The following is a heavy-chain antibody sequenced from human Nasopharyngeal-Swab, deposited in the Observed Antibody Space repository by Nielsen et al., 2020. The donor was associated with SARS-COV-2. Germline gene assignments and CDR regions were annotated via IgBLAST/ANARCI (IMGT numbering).Heavy chain of an antibody. CDR1: GFTFSSYA. Sequence: GGSLRLSCAASGFTFSSYAMSWVRQAPGKGLEWASIISGSGDTTYYADSVKDRFTISRDNSKNTLYMQTNSLRVEDTAVYYCAKAPYLRGLDVWGKGTTVTVSS. CDR3: AKAPYLRGLDV. V-gene: IGHV3-23*01. J-gene: IGHJ6*04. D-gene: IGHD2-21*01. CDR2: ISGSGDTT.